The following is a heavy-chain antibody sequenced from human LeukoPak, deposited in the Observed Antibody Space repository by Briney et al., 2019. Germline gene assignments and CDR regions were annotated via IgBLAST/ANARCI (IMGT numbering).Heavy chain of an antibody. CDR3: ARDPSNSSGYHAHFDS. J-gene: IGHJ4*02. CDR2: ISCYNGDT. Sequence: GASVKVSCKASGYTFTHHGISWVRQAPGQGPEWMGWISCYNGDTIYAQNVQGRATMTTDASTRTAYIELRNLRSDDTAMYYCARDPSNSSGYHAHFDSWGQGTLVTVSS. D-gene: IGHD3-22*01. V-gene: IGHV1-18*01. CDR1: GYTFTHHG.